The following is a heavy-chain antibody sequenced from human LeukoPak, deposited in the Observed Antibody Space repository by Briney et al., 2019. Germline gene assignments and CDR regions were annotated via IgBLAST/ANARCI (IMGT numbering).Heavy chain of an antibody. V-gene: IGHV3-7*01. Sequence: PGGSLRLSCAASGFTFSSYWMSWVRQAPGKGLEWVANIKQDGSEKYYVDSVKGRFTISRDNAKNSLYLQMNSLRAEDTAVYYCARDPSVYGDGGARDYWGQGTLVTVSS. J-gene: IGHJ4*02. CDR1: GFTFSSYW. D-gene: IGHD4-17*01. CDR2: IKQDGSEK. CDR3: ARDPSVYGDGGARDY.